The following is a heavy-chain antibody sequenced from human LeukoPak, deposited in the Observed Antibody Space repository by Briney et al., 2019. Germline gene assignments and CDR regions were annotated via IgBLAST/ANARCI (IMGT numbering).Heavy chain of an antibody. Sequence: GGSLRLSCAASGFTFSSYWMHWVRQAPGKGLVWVSRINSDGSSTSYADSVKGRFTISRDNAKNTLYLQVNSLRAEDTAVYYCARDPTVLWFGELLPLDYWGQGTLVTVSS. CDR2: INSDGSST. V-gene: IGHV3-74*01. CDR3: ARDPTVLWFGELLPLDY. CDR1: GFTFSSYW. J-gene: IGHJ4*02. D-gene: IGHD3-10*01.